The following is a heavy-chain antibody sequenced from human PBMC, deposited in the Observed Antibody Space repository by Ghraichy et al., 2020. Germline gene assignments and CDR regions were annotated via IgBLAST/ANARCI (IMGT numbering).Heavy chain of an antibody. CDR2: IIPIFGTA. J-gene: IGHJ5*02. CDR1: GGTFSSYA. V-gene: IGHV1-69*13. CDR3: AREGLYCSGGSCYLAVGNWFDP. Sequence: SVKVSCKASGGTFSSYAISWVRQAPGQGLEWMGGIIPIFGTANYAQKFQGRVTITADESTSTAYMELSSLRSEDTAVYYCAREGLYCSGGSCYLAVGNWFDPWGQGTLVTVSS. D-gene: IGHD2-15*01.